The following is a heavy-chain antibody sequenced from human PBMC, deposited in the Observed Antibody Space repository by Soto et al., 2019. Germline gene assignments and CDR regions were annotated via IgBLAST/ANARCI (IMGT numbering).Heavy chain of an antibody. D-gene: IGHD2-21*02. Sequence: SAAMXLTWSAPGCSMRTRLYFWDSIRQPPGRGLGWIGRIYYSGSTYYNPCLRGRVTVSGDASRNRCWLKLSSVTAADTAVYYCAGHRSDFWFEPWGQGTRVTVS. CDR2: IYYSGST. J-gene: IGHJ5*02. CDR1: GCSMRTRLYF. CDR3: AGHRSDFWFEP. V-gene: IGHV4-39*01.